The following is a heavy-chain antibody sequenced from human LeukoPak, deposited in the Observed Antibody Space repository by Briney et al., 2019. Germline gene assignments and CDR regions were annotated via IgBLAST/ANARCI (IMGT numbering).Heavy chain of an antibody. D-gene: IGHD6-19*01. Sequence: ASVKVSCKASGYTFTSYYIHWVRQAPGQGLEWVGWISAYNGDTKYAQKLQGRVTMTTDTSTSTAYMELRSLRSDDTAVYYCARDPSNTSGWYIYFDYWGQGTPVTVSS. CDR2: ISAYNGDT. J-gene: IGHJ4*02. CDR3: ARDPSNTSGWYIYFDY. CDR1: GYTFTSYY. V-gene: IGHV1-18*04.